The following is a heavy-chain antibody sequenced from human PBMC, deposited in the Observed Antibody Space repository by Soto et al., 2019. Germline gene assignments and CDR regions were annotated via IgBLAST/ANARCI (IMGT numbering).Heavy chain of an antibody. D-gene: IGHD2-15*01. CDR1: GFRFSNYV. J-gene: IGHJ6*02. Sequence: VQLLESGGGLVQPGGSLRLSCAASGFRFSNYVMSWVRQPPGKGLEWLSAVSGSGKTTYYADSVKGRFTISRDNSKNTLFLQMNSLRGEDTAVYYCAKDRLRVDVWGLGTTVTVSS. CDR2: VSGSGKTT. CDR3: AKDRLRVDV. V-gene: IGHV3-23*01.